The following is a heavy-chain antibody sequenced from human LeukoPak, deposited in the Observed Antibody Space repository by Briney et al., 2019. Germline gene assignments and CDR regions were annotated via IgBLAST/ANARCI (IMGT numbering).Heavy chain of an antibody. J-gene: IGHJ5*01. CDR1: GFMVAIFW. CDR3: STRQHFDWFDS. V-gene: IGHV3-7*02. Sequence: RGSLSPACPLAGFMVAIFWVTWVRQAPGKGLEWVANIKQDGSEKYYVDSVKGRFTISRDNAKNSVYLQMNSLRAEDTAVYYCSTRQHFDWFDSWGQGTLVTVSS. CDR2: IKQDGSEK. D-gene: IGHD6-25*01.